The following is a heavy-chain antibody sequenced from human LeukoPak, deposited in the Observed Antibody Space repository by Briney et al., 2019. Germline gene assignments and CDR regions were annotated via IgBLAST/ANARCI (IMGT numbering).Heavy chain of an antibody. CDR1: GFTFSSYG. J-gene: IGHJ4*02. Sequence: PGGSLRLSCAASGFTFSSYGMHWVRQAPGKGLEWVAVISYDGSNKYYANSVKGRFTISRDNSKNTLYLQMNSLRAEDTAVYYCARPQDSSSWHPGGYWGQGTLVTVSS. CDR3: ARPQDSSSWHPGGY. CDR2: ISYDGSNK. V-gene: IGHV3-30*03. D-gene: IGHD6-13*01.